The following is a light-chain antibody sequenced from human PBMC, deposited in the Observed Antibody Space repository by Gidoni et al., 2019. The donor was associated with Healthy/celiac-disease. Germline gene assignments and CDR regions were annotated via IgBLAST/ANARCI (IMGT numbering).Light chain of an antibody. Sequence: EIVMTQAPATLSVSPGERATVSCRASQSVSSNLAWYQQNAGQAPRLLIYGASTRATGIPARFSGSGSGTEFTLTISRLQSEDFAVYYCQQYNNWPLTFGGGTKVEIK. CDR1: QSVSSN. CDR2: GAS. V-gene: IGKV3-15*01. J-gene: IGKJ4*01. CDR3: QQYNNWPLT.